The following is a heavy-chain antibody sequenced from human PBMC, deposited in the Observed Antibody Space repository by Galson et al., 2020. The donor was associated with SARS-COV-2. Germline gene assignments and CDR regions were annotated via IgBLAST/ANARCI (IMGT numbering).Heavy chain of an antibody. CDR3: ARSGYRGNWFDP. J-gene: IGHJ5*02. CDR1: GFTFSSYS. D-gene: IGHD3-10*01. Sequence: GGSLRLSCAASGFTFSSYSMNWVRQAPGKGLEWVSSISSSSSYIYYADSVKGRFTISRDNAKNSLYLQMNSLRAEDTAVYYCARSGYRGNWFDPWGQGTLVTVSS. V-gene: IGHV3-21*01. CDR2: ISSSSSYI.